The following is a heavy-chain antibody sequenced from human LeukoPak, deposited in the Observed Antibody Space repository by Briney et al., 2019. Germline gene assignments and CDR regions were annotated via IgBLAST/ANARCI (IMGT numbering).Heavy chain of an antibody. CDR2: INPNSGGT. D-gene: IGHD3-10*01. Sequence: ASVKVSCKASGYTFTVYYMHWVRQAPGQGLEWMGWINPNSGGTNYAQKFQGRVTMTRDTSISTAYMELSRLRSDDTAVYYCARLLWFGEEGFDYWGQGTLVTVSS. CDR3: ARLLWFGEEGFDY. J-gene: IGHJ4*02. V-gene: IGHV1-2*02. CDR1: GYTFTVYY.